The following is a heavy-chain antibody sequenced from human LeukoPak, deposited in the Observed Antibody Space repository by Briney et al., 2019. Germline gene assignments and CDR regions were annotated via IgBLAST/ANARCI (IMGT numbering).Heavy chain of an antibody. CDR2: ISYDGSNK. J-gene: IGHJ4*02. CDR3: AKVAGPSLTPRTISLYFDY. V-gene: IGHV3-30*18. CDR1: GFTFSSYG. D-gene: IGHD4-23*01. Sequence: GGSLRLSCAASGFTFSSYGMHWVRQAPGKGLEWVAVISYDGSNKYYADSVKGRFTISRDNSKNTLYLQMNSLRAEDTAVYYCAKVAGPSLTPRTISLYFDYWGQGTLVTVSS.